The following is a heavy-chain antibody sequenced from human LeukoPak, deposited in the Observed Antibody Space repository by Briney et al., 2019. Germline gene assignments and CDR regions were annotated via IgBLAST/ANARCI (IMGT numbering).Heavy chain of an antibody. Sequence: GGSLRLSCAASGFTFSSYSMNWVRQAPGKGLEWVSYISSSSSTIYYADSVKGRFTISRDNAKNSLYLQMNSLRAEDTAVYYCARDTGWSHFDCWVQGTLVIVTS. D-gene: IGHD6-19*01. CDR1: GFTFSSYS. V-gene: IGHV3-48*04. J-gene: IGHJ4*02. CDR3: ARDTGWSHFDC. CDR2: ISSSSSTI.